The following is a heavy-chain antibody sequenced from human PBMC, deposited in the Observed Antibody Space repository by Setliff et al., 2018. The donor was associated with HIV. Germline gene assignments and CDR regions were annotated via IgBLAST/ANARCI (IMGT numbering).Heavy chain of an antibody. CDR3: TRNQGSSFGHGFDY. D-gene: IGHD3-3*01. CDR2: INPNSGGT. V-gene: IGHV1-2*02. J-gene: IGHJ4*02. Sequence: GASVKVSCKASGYRFTDYYIHWVRQAPGQGLEWMGWINPNSGGTNYAQKFQGRVTMTRDTSISTAYMELSSLKTEDTAVYYCTRNQGSSFGHGFDYWGRGTLVTVSS. CDR1: GYRFTDYY.